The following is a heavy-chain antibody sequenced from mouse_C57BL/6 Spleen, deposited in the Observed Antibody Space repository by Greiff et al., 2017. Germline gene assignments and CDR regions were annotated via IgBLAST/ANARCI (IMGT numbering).Heavy chain of an antibody. CDR3: ARERGSSGFWFAY. D-gene: IGHD3-2*02. CDR1: GYTFTDYN. CDR2: INPNNGGT. J-gene: IGHJ3*01. Sequence: VQLQQSGPELVKPGASVKIPCKASGYTFTDYNMDWVKQSHGKSLEWIGDINPNNGGTIYNQKFKGKATLTVDKSSSTAYMELRSLTSEDTAVYYCARERGSSGFWFAYWGQGTLVTVSA. V-gene: IGHV1-18*01.